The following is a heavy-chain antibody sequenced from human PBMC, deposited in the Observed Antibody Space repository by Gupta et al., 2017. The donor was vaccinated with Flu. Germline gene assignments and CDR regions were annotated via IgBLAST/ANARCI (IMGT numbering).Heavy chain of an antibody. V-gene: IGHV3-23*01. CDR2: FGGWGGGE. Sequence: RNWVSQAPARGVMGGTGFGGWGGGEYYGPSVKGRVTITKDTPKKTVDLKMTNLNAEDTATYYCAKSRGDCDHSGQAEGLDTWGQGTLVTVSS. J-gene: IGHJ5*02. CDR3: AKSRGDCDHSGQAEGLDT. D-gene: IGHD1-26*01.